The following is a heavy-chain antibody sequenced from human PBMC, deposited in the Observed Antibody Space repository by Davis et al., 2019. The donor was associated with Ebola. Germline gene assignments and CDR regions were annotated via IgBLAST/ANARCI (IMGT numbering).Heavy chain of an antibody. Sequence: GESLKISCAASGFTFSSYWMSWVRQAPGKGLEWVANIKQDGSEKYYVDSVKGRFTISRDNSKNTLYLQMNSLRAEDTAVYYCARYGEVYAPYGMDVWGQGTTVTVSS. CDR2: IKQDGSEK. CDR1: GFTFSSYW. CDR3: ARYGEVYAPYGMDV. D-gene: IGHD2-8*01. J-gene: IGHJ6*02. V-gene: IGHV3-7*01.